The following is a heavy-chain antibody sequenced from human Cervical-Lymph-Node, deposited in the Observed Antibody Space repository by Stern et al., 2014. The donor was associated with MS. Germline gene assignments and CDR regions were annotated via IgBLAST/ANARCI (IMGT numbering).Heavy chain of an antibody. Sequence: EVQLLESGGGLVQPGRSLRLSCAAAGFAFADYAMHLVRQAPGKGLEWVSGISWSGTKIGYADSVKGRFTISRDNAKNSLFLQMNNLRAEDTALYYCATANYEFGYYGMDVWGQGTAVTVS. CDR3: ATANYEFGYYGMDV. J-gene: IGHJ6*02. CDR2: ISWSGTKI. D-gene: IGHD3-3*01. CDR1: GFAFADYA. V-gene: IGHV3-9*01.